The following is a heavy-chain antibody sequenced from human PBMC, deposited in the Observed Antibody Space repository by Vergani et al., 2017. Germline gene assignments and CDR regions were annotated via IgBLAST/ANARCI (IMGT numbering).Heavy chain of an antibody. Sequence: QVQLVQSGAEVKKPGASVKVSCKASGYTFTGYYMHWVRQAPGQGLEWMGWINPNSGGTNYAQKFQGRVTMTRDTSISTAYMELSRLRSEDMAVYYCARGDDILTGYYRNYYYYGMDVWGQGTTVTVSS. J-gene: IGHJ6*02. D-gene: IGHD3-9*01. CDR3: ARGDDILTGYYRNYYYYGMDV. CDR1: GYTFTGYY. CDR2: INPNSGGT. V-gene: IGHV1-2*02.